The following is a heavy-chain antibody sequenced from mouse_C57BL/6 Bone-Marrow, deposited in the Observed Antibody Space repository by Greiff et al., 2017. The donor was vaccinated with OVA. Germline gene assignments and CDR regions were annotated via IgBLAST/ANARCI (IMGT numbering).Heavy chain of an antibody. CDR1: GYTFTSYW. J-gene: IGHJ2*01. Sequence: QVQLQQPGAELVRPGSSVKLSCKASGYTFTSYWMDWVKQRPGQGLEWIGNIYPSDSETHYNQKFKDKATLTVDKTSSTAYMQLSSLTSEDSAVYYCARGGNYNYWGQGTTLTVSS. CDR2: IYPSDSET. CDR3: ARGGNYNY. V-gene: IGHV1-61*01. D-gene: IGHD2-1*01.